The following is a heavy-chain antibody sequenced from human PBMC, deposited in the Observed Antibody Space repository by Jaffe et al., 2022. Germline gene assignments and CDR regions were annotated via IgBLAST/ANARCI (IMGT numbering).Heavy chain of an antibody. CDR1: GFTFDDYA. CDR2: ISWNSGSI. Sequence: EVQLVESGGGLVQPGRSLRLSCAASGFTFDDYAMHWVRQAPGKGLEWVSGISWNSGSIGYADSVKGRFTISRDNAKNSLYLQMNSLRAEDTALYYCAKDAVGYYYYMDVWGKGTTVTVSS. V-gene: IGHV3-9*01. D-gene: IGHD2-15*01. CDR3: AKDAVGYYYYMDV. J-gene: IGHJ6*03.